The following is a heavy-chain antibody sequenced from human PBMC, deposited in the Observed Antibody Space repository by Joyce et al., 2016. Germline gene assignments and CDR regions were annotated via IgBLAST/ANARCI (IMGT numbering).Heavy chain of an antibody. CDR3: ARQSRQLRSFDY. V-gene: IGHV5-10-1*03. J-gene: IGHJ4*02. D-gene: IGHD2-2*01. CDR1: GYSFTSYW. CDR2: IDPIDSYT. Sequence: EVQLVQSGAEVKKPGESLRISCKGSGYSFTSYWFSWVRQMPGKGLEWMGRIDPIDSYTNYSPSFQGHVTISADKSISTAYLQWSSLKASDTAMYYCARQSRQLRSFDYWGQGTLVTVSS.